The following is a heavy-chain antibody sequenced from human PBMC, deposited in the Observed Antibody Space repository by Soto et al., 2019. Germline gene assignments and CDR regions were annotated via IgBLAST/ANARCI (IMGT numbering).Heavy chain of an antibody. CDR1: GYTFTGYY. CDR2: INPNSGGT. Sequence: ASVKVSCKASGYTFTGYYMHWVRQAPGQGIEWMGWINPNSGGTNYAQKFQGWVTMTRDTSISTAYMELSRRRSDDTAVYYCARSPRYYYDSSGYSPPPFDYWGQGTLVTVSS. J-gene: IGHJ4*02. D-gene: IGHD3-22*01. CDR3: ARSPRYYYDSSGYSPPPFDY. V-gene: IGHV1-2*04.